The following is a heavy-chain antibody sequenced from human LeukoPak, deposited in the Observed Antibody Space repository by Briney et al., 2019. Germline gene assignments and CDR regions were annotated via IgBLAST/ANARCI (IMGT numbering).Heavy chain of an antibody. CDR2: ISAYNGNT. J-gene: IGHJ4*02. CDR3: ASLGGGNTGGNFDY. CDR1: GYTFTSYG. Sequence: ASVKVSCKASGYTFTSYGISWVRQAPGQGLEWMGWISAYNGNTNYAQKLQGRVTITRDTSASTAYMDLSSLRFEDTAVYYCASLGGGNTGGNFDYWGQGTLVTVSS. V-gene: IGHV1-18*01. D-gene: IGHD4-23*01.